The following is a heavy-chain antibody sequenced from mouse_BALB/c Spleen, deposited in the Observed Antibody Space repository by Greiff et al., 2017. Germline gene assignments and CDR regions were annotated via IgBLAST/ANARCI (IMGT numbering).Heavy chain of an antibody. J-gene: IGHJ1*01. CDR2: INPYNDGT. D-gene: IGHD1-1*01. CDR1: GYTFTSYV. Sequence: EVQLQQSGPELVKPGASVKMSCKASGYTFTSYVMHWVKQKPGQGLEWIGYINPYNDGTKYNEKFKGKATLTSDKSSSTAYMELSSLTSEDSAVYYCARWPRDYGSLWYFDVWGAGTTVTVSS. V-gene: IGHV1-14*01. CDR3: ARWPRDYGSLWYFDV.